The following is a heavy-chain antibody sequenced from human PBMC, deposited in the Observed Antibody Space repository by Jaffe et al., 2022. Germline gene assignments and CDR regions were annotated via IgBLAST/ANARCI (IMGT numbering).Heavy chain of an antibody. CDR3: ARRLSHSPSGYALHY. CDR1: GYTFINFY. Sequence: QVQLIQSGPEVREPGASVRISCKASGYTFINFYIHWVRQAPGGGLEWMGRCNPSPGSPISAQIFQGRLNMTADTSTTTVYMELSSLRSEDTAIYYCARRLSHSPSGYALHYWGQGTLVSVSS. D-gene: IGHD3-9*01. J-gene: IGHJ4*02. V-gene: IGHV1-46*01. CDR2: CNPSPGSP.